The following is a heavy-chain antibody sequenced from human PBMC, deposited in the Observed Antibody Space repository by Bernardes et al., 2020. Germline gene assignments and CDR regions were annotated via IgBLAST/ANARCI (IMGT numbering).Heavy chain of an antibody. J-gene: IGHJ6*04. V-gene: IGHV4-59*12. Sequence: SETLSLTCTVSGGSISAYYWSWIRQTPGKGLEWIAHIYYTGSTNYNPSLKSRVTISVDTSKNQFSLNLRSVTAAETAVYYCGRDRISVTCRYYYYGIDVWGKGTTVTVSS. CDR1: GGSISAYY. CDR3: GRDRISVTCRYYYYGIDV. CDR2: IYYTGST. D-gene: IGHD4-4*01.